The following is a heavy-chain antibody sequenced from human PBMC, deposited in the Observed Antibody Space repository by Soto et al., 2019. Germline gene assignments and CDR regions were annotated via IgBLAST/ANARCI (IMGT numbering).Heavy chain of an antibody. Sequence: QVQLVQSGAEVKKPGASVKVSCKASGYTFTDYYMHWVRQAPGQGLEWMGWINPNSGGTDYAQKFQGRVTMTRDTSISTAYMELSRLRSDDTAVYYCARLQPNPYVAHLGSPLDYWGQGTLVTVSS. D-gene: IGHD3-16*01. CDR2: INPNSGGT. CDR1: GYTFTDYY. CDR3: ARLQPNPYVAHLGSPLDY. V-gene: IGHV1-2*02. J-gene: IGHJ4*02.